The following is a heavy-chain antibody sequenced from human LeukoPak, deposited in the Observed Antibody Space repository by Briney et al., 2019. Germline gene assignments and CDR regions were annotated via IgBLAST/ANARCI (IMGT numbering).Heavy chain of an antibody. CDR3: ARDTYYYDSSGYPFDY. CDR1: GYTFTSYC. CDR2: INPSGGST. D-gene: IGHD3-22*01. Sequence: ASVKVSCKASGYTFTSYCMHWVRQAPGQGLEWMGIINPSGGSTSYAQKFHGRVTMTRDTSTSTVYMELSSLRSEDTAVYYCARDTYYYDSSGYPFDYWGQGTLVTVSS. J-gene: IGHJ4*02. V-gene: IGHV1-46*01.